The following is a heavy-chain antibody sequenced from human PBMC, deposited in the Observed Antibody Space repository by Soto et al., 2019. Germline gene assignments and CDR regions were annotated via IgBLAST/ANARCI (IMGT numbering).Heavy chain of an antibody. D-gene: IGHD2-2*01. CDR1: GGSISSYY. J-gene: IGHJ6*02. CDR3: ARDLGYCSSTSCRNYYYGMDV. CDR2: IYTSGST. V-gene: IGHV4-4*07. Sequence: QVQLQESGPGLVKPSETLSLTCTVSGGSISSYYWSWIRQPAGKGLEWIGRIYTSGSTNYNPSLKSRVTMSVDTSKIQFSLKLSSVTAADTAVYYCARDLGYCSSTSCRNYYYGMDVWGQGTTVTVSS.